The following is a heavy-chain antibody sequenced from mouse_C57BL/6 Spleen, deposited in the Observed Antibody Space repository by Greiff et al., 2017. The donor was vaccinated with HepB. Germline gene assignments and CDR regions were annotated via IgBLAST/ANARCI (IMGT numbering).Heavy chain of an antibody. D-gene: IGHD6-1*01. J-gene: IGHJ3*01. CDR3: ASNPPLAY. Sequence: EVQLQQSGAELVKPGASVKISCKASGFTFTDYYMHWVKQRHVKSLEWIGDINPDNGCTNYDQKFQGKATLTVDKSSSTAYMELSSLTSEDAAVYYGASNPPLAYWGQGTLVTVSA. CDR2: INPDNGCT. V-gene: IGHV1-26*01. CDR1: GFTFTDYY.